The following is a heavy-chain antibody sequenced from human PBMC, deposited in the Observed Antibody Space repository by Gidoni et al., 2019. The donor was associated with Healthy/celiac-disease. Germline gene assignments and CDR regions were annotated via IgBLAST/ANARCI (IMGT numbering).Heavy chain of an antibody. J-gene: IGHJ5*02. CDR2: IIPIFGTA. CDR1: GGTFSSSA. D-gene: IGHD6-19*01. CDR3: AHLGIAVAGRRYWFDP. V-gene: IGHV1-69*01. Sequence: QVQLVQSGAEVTKPGSSVKVSCKASGGTFSSSAISWVRQAPGQGLEWMGGIIPIFGTANYAQKFQGRVTITADESTSTAYMELSSLRSEDTAVYYCAHLGIAVAGRRYWFDPWGQGTLVTVSS.